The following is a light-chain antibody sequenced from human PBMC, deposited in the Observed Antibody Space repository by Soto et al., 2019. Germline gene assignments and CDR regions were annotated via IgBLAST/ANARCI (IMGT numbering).Light chain of an antibody. CDR1: QGISSY. V-gene: IGKV1-8*01. CDR3: HQYYNYPWT. Sequence: AIRMTQSPSSFSASTGDRVTITCRASQGISSYLAWYQQKPGKAPKLLIYAASTLQSGVPSRFSGSGSGTDFTLTISCLQSEDFATYYCHQYYNYPWTFGQGTKVEI. CDR2: AAS. J-gene: IGKJ1*01.